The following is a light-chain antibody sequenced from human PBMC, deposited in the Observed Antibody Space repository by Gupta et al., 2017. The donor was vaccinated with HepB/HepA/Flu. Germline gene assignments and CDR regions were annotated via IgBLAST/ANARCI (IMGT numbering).Light chain of an antibody. Sequence: PMTPSPSSPSASVGDRGAITCRASQSINRNLNWYQQKPGKAPKFLIYAASNLQIGVPSRVRGSGSGTDFTLTISSLQPEDFASYFCQACDTYVWAFGQGTKVEI. CDR2: AAS. CDR1: QSINRN. CDR3: QACDTYVWA. J-gene: IGKJ1*01. V-gene: IGKV1-39*01.